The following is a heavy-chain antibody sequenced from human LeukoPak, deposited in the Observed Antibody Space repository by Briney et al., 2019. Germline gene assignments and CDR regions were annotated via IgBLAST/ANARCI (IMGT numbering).Heavy chain of an antibody. D-gene: IGHD3-10*01. J-gene: IGHJ4*02. Sequence: GGSLRLSCAASGFTFISYGMHWVRQAPGQGLEWVSGITSGGGTYYADSVKGRFTISRDNSKNTLYVQMNSLRAEDTAVYYCAKSVGSGSYYNNDCWGQGTLVTVSS. CDR3: AKSVGSGSYYNNDC. CDR2: ITSGGGT. CDR1: GFTFISYG. V-gene: IGHV3-23*01.